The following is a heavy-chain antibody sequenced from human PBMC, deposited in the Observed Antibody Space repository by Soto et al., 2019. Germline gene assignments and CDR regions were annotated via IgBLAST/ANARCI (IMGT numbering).Heavy chain of an antibody. J-gene: IGHJ6*02. V-gene: IGHV3-73*02. CDR3: AHYALYYYGMDV. D-gene: IGHD2-2*01. Sequence: EVQLVESGGGLVQPGGSLKLSCAASGFTFSGSAMHWVRQASGKGLERVGSIRSKANSYATAYAASVKGRFTMSRDDSKNTAYLQMNSLKTEDTAVYYCAHYALYYYGMDVWGQGTTVTVSS. CDR1: GFTFSGSA. CDR2: IRSKANSYAT.